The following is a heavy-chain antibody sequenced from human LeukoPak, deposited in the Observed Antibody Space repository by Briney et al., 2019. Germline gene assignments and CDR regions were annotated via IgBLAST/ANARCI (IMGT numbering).Heavy chain of an antibody. Sequence: PGGSLRLSCAASGFTFSSYGMHWVRQAPGKGLEWVAFIRYDGSNKYYADSVKGRFTISRDNSKNTLYLQMNSLRAEDTAVYYCAKDWFYDYVWGSYWGQGTLVTVSS. V-gene: IGHV3-30*02. CDR3: AKDWFYDYVWGSY. D-gene: IGHD3-16*01. CDR1: GFTFSSYG. CDR2: IRYDGSNK. J-gene: IGHJ4*02.